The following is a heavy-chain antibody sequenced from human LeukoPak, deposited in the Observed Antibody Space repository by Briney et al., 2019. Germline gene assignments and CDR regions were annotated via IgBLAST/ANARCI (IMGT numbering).Heavy chain of an antibody. Sequence: SETLSLTCTVSGGSISSGGYYWSWTRQPPGKGLEWIGYIYHSGSTYYNPSLKSRVTISVDRSKNQFSLKLSSVTAADTAVYYCARVGGATGAFDIWGQGTMVTVSS. CDR2: IYHSGST. J-gene: IGHJ3*02. V-gene: IGHV4-30-2*01. D-gene: IGHD1-26*01. CDR3: ARVGGATGAFDI. CDR1: GGSISSGGYY.